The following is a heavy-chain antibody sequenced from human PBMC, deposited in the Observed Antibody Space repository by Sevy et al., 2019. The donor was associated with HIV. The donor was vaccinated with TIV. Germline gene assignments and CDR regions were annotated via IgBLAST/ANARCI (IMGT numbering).Heavy chain of an antibody. D-gene: IGHD1-1*01. CDR3: AREDGTPAGYYYYGMDV. CDR2: IYTSGST. V-gene: IGHV4-4*07. CDR1: GGSISSYY. Sequence: SETLSLTCTVSGGSISSYYWSLIRQPAGKGLEWIGRIYTSGSTNYNPSLKSRVTMSVDTSKNQFSLKLSSVTAADTAVYYCAREDGTPAGYYYYGMDVWGQGTTVTVSS. J-gene: IGHJ6*02.